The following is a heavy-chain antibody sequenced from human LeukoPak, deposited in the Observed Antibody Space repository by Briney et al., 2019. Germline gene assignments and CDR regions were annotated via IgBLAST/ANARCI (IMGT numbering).Heavy chain of an antibody. CDR3: ARDQGSGINYYYYYMDV. V-gene: IGHV3-20*04. D-gene: IGHD3-10*01. CDR2: INWNGGST. CDR1: GSPFDDFG. J-gene: IGHJ6*03. Sequence: GGSRRPFWPPSGSPFDDFGMTWDRQLPGKWRGWVSGINWNGGSTGYADSVKGRFTISRDNAKNSLYLQMNSLRAEDTAVYYCARDQGSGINYYYYYMDVWGKGTTVTVSS.